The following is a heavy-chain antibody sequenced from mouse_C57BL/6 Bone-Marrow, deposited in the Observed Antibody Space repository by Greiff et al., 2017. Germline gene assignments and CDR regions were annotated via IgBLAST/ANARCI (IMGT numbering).Heavy chain of an antibody. CDR1: GYAFTNYL. D-gene: IGHD4-1*02. Sequence: QVQLQQSGAELVRPGTSVKVSCKASGYAFTNYLIEWVKQRPGQGLEWIGVINPGSGGTYYNEKFKGKATLTADKSTSTAYMQLSSLTSEDSAVYFCATTGTEWFAYWGQGTLVTVSA. CDR2: INPGSGGT. CDR3: ATTGTEWFAY. J-gene: IGHJ3*01. V-gene: IGHV1-54*01.